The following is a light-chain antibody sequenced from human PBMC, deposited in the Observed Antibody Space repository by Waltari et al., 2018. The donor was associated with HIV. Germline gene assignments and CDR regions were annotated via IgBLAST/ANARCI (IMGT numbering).Light chain of an antibody. CDR2: GAS. V-gene: IGKV3-15*01. CDR3: QQYNKWPPLT. J-gene: IGKJ4*01. CDR1: QSVSDN. Sequence: EVVMTQSPATLSVSPGDRVSLSCSAGQSVSDNLAWYQKRSGQAPRLLIYGASTRAPGIPARFSGSGSGTEFTLTISSLQSEDFAVYYCQQYNKWPPLTFGGGTRVGIK.